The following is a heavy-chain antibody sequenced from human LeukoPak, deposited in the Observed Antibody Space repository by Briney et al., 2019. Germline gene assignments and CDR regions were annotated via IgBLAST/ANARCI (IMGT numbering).Heavy chain of an antibody. J-gene: IGHJ4*02. CDR3: ARDRGSTTLHYFDY. V-gene: IGHV4-4*07. CDR1: GVSISGYY. D-gene: IGHD5/OR15-5a*01. CDR2: ITASGST. Sequence: TSETLSLTCTVSGVSISGYYWSWIRHPARKGREWLGRITASGSTNYNPSLKSRVTMSVDTPNNQFSLELSSVTAADTAGYYCARDRGSTTLHYFDYWGQGALVAVSS.